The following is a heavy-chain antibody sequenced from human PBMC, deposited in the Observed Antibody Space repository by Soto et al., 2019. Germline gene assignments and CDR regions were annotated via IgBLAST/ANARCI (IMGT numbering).Heavy chain of an antibody. CDR1: GYTFTSYG. Sequence: QVQLVQSGAEVKKPGASVKVSCKASGYTFTSYGISWVRQAPGQGLEWMGWISAYNGNTNYAQKLQGRVTMTTDTSTSRAYMELRSLRSDDTAVYYCARVGYCSGGSCYLGHYYYYYGMDVWGQGTTVTVSS. V-gene: IGHV1-18*04. D-gene: IGHD2-15*01. CDR3: ARVGYCSGGSCYLGHYYYYYGMDV. J-gene: IGHJ6*02. CDR2: ISAYNGNT.